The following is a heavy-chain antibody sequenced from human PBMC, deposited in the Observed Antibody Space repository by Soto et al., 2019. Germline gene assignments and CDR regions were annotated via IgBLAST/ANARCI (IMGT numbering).Heavy chain of an antibody. Sequence: QVQLVESGGGVVQPGRSLRLSCAASGFTFSSYAMHWVRQAPGKGLEWVAVISYDGSNKYYADSVKGRFTISRDNSKNTLYLQMNSLRAEDTAVYYCARGGFMVRGVIGDYWGQGTLVTVS. D-gene: IGHD3-10*01. V-gene: IGHV3-30-3*01. J-gene: IGHJ4*02. CDR1: GFTFSSYA. CDR3: ARGGFMVRGVIGDY. CDR2: ISYDGSNK.